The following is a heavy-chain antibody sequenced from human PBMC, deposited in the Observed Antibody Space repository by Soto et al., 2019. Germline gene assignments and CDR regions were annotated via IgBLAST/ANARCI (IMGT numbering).Heavy chain of an antibody. V-gene: IGHV5-51*01. CDR2: IYPGDSDT. Sequence: GAPLKISCKGSGYSVTSYWIGWVRQMPGKGLEGMGIIYPGDSDTRYSPSFQGQVTISADKSISTAYLQWSSLKASDTAMYYCARQVYSSGWYHAFDIWGQGTMVTVSS. J-gene: IGHJ3*02. CDR1: GYSVTSYW. CDR3: ARQVYSSGWYHAFDI. D-gene: IGHD6-19*01.